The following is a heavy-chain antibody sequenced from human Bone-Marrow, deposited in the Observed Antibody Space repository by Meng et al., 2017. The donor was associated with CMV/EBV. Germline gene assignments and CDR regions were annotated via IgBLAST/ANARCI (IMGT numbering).Heavy chain of an antibody. D-gene: IGHD3-10*01. V-gene: IGHV1-46*01. J-gene: IGHJ6*02. CDR3: ARGITMVRGNDYYGMDV. CDR2: ISPSSGIT. CDR1: GYTFTSYY. Sequence: ASVKVSCKASGYTFTSYYMHWVRQAPGQGLEWMGIISPSSGITNYAQKFQGRVTMTRDTSTSTVYMELSSLRSEDTAVYYCARGITMVRGNDYYGMDVWGQGTTVTVSS.